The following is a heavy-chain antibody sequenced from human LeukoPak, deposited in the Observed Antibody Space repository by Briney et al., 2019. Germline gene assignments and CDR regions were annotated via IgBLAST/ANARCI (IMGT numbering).Heavy chain of an antibody. V-gene: IGHV3-30*04. J-gene: IGHJ4*02. D-gene: IGHD3-22*01. CDR1: GFTFSNYA. CDR2: ISYDGSNK. CDR3: ARDDYYDSSGYYLPLDH. Sequence: GGSLRLSCAASGFTFSNYAMHWVRQAPGKGLEWVTVISYDGSNKYYADSVKGRFTISKDNSKNTLFLQMNSLRAEDTAVYYCARDDYYDSSGYYLPLDHWGQGTLVTVSS.